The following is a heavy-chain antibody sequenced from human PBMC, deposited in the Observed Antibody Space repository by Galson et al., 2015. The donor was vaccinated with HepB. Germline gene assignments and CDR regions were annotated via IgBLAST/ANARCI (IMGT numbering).Heavy chain of an antibody. CDR3: ARVPSYPQPFDI. Sequence: SVKVSCKASGGTFSSYAISWVRQAPGQGLEWMGGIIPIFGTANYAQKFQGRVTITADESTSAAYMELSSLRSEDTAVYYCARVPSYPQPFDIWGPGTMVTASS. V-gene: IGHV1-69*13. D-gene: IGHD6-13*01. J-gene: IGHJ3*02. CDR2: IIPIFGTA. CDR1: GGTFSSYA.